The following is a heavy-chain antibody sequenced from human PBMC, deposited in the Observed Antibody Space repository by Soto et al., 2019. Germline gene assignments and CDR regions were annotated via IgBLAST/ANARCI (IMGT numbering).Heavy chain of an antibody. CDR2: ISGSGGST. D-gene: IGHD2-21*01. V-gene: IGHV3-23*01. CDR1: GFTFSSYA. CDR3: AKTPSCGGDCRVLEYFQH. Sequence: GGSLRLSCAASGFTFSSYAMSWVRQAPGKGLEWVSAISGSGGSTYYADSVKGRFTISRDNSKNTLYLQMNSLRAEDTAVYYCAKTPSCGGDCRVLEYFQHWGQGTLVTVSS. J-gene: IGHJ1*01.